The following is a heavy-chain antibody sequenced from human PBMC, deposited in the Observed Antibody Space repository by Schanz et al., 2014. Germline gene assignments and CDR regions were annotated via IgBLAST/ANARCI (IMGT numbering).Heavy chain of an antibody. Sequence: QVQLVQSEAAVKKPGASVKVSCKATGYMFDTYGFAWVRQAPGQGLEWMGWISTYNGHTRYGQKFQDRLSLTTDTDTATAHVELRSLRTDDTAVYYCARAPTRMNMFRGVTYFFDYWGQGTLVTVSS. CDR3: ARAPTRMNMFRGVTYFFDY. CDR2: ISTYNGHT. CDR1: GYMFDTYG. D-gene: IGHD3-10*01. V-gene: IGHV1-18*04. J-gene: IGHJ4*02.